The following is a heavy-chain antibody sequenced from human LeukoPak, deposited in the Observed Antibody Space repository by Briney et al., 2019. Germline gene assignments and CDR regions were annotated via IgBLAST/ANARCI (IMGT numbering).Heavy chain of an antibody. CDR1: GFTFSSYA. D-gene: IGHD6-13*01. Sequence: YPGGSLRLSCAAPGFTFSSYAVTWVRQAPGKGLEWVSGITGSGDTTFYADSVKGRFTISRDNSKNTLYLQMHSLRAEDTAVYYCVKDYSTIAAAANPLFDYWGQGALVTVSS. CDR3: VKDYSTIAAAANPLFDY. CDR2: ITGSGDTT. J-gene: IGHJ4*02. V-gene: IGHV3-23*01.